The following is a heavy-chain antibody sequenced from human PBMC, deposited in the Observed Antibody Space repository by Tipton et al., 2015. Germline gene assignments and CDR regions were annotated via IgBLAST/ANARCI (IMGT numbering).Heavy chain of an antibody. D-gene: IGHD3-10*01. Sequence: TLSLTCTVSGVSVSSASYYWSWIRQPPGKGLEWIGYIYYSGSTNYNPSLKSRVTISVDTSKNQFSLKLSSVTAADTAVYYCARGGVVRGVIAGMDVWGQGTTVTVSS. V-gene: IGHV4-61*01. CDR1: GVSVSSASYY. CDR2: IYYSGST. CDR3: ARGGVVRGVIAGMDV. J-gene: IGHJ6*02.